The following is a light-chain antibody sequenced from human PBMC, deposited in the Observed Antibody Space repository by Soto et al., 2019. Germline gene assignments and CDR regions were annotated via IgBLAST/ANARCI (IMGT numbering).Light chain of an antibody. CDR2: GAS. CDR3: QQYNNWPPRGALT. V-gene: IGKV3-15*01. J-gene: IGKJ4*01. Sequence: EILMPPSPATLSVSPGESATLSCSASQSISTNLACFQQKPGQAPRLLIHGASSRATCIPARFSGSGSGTEFTLTISSLQAEDFAIYYSQQYNNWPPRGALTFGGGTKVEIK. CDR1: QSISTN.